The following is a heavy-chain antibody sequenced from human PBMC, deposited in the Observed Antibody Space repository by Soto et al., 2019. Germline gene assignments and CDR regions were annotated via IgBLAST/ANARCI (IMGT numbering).Heavy chain of an antibody. Sequence: SETLSLTCTVSGGSISTYYWSWIRQPPGKGLEWIGYIYYSGSTNHNPSLKSRGTISVDTSKNQFSLKLRSVTAADTAVYYCARANYYYDRSGYLYYFDYWGQGTLVTVS. CDR3: ARANYYYDRSGYLYYFDY. D-gene: IGHD3-22*01. V-gene: IGHV4-59*01. J-gene: IGHJ4*02. CDR2: IYYSGST. CDR1: GGSISTYY.